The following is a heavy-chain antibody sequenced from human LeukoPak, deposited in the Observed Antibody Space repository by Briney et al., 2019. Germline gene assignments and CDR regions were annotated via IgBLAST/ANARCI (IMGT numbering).Heavy chain of an antibody. CDR2: ISHDGSNK. J-gene: IGHJ4*02. Sequence: PGRSLRLSCAASGFTFSSFGMHWVRQAPGKGLEWVAVISHDGSNKYYADSVKGRFTISRDNSKNTLYLQLNSLTAEDTAVYYCASDRAPYSNSWYYPDYWGQGTLVTVSS. D-gene: IGHD6-13*01. CDR3: ASDRAPYSNSWYYPDY. V-gene: IGHV3-30*03. CDR1: GFTFSSFG.